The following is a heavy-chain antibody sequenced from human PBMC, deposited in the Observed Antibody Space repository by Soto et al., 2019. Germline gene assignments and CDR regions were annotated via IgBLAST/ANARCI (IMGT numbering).Heavy chain of an antibody. CDR3: ARRFSSGWPYFDY. V-gene: IGHV1-46*01. J-gene: IGHJ4*02. D-gene: IGHD6-19*01. CDR2: INPSGDIT. CDR1: GYTFTRYY. Sequence: GASVKVSCKASGYTFTRYYMHWVRQAPGQGPEWMGVINPSGDITSYAQKFQGRVTMTTDASTSTVYMELSSLRSEDTAVYYCARRFSSGWPYFDYWGQGTPVTVSS.